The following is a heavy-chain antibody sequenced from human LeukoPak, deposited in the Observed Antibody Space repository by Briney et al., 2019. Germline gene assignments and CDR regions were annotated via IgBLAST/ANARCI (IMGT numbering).Heavy chain of an antibody. V-gene: IGHV1-69*13. CDR3: PSGPTERYCSRTSCYAGLDY. Sequence: SVKVSCKASGGTFSSYAFSGVRQAPGQELEWMGGIIPIFGSANCAQKSQRSDTITSDESTSTAYMELSSLRSADTAAYYCPSGPTERYCSRTSCYAGLDYWGQGTLVTVSS. CDR2: IIPIFGSA. CDR1: GGTFSSYA. D-gene: IGHD2-2*01. J-gene: IGHJ4*02.